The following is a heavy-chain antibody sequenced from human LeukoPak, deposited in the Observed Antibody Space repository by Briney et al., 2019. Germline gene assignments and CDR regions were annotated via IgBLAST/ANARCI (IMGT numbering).Heavy chain of an antibody. CDR1: GFTFSSYS. Sequence: PGGSLRLSCAASGFTFSSYSMNWVRQAPGKGLEWVSSISSSSSYIYYADSVKGRFTISRDSAKNSLYLQMNSLRAEDTAVYYCARDGIGYCSGGSCYPSPFDYWGQGTLVTVSS. D-gene: IGHD2-15*01. CDR2: ISSSSSYI. J-gene: IGHJ4*02. CDR3: ARDGIGYCSGGSCYPSPFDY. V-gene: IGHV3-21*01.